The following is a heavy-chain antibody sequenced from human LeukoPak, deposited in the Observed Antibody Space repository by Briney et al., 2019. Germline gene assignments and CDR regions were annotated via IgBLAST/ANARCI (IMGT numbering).Heavy chain of an antibody. J-gene: IGHJ4*02. V-gene: IGHV4-34*01. Sequence: WETLSLTCAVYGGSFSGYYWSWIRQPPGKGLEWIGEINHSGSTNYNPSLKSRVTISVDTSKNQFSLKLSSVTAADTAVYYCARRGSGSYYNDLMDYWGQGTLVTVSS. CDR1: GGSFSGYY. CDR3: ARRGSGSYYNDLMDY. D-gene: IGHD3-10*01. CDR2: INHSGST.